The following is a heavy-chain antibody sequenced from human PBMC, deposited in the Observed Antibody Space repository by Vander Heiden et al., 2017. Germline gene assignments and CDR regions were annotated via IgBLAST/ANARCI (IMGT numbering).Heavy chain of an antibody. J-gene: IGHJ4*02. CDR3: AREGRRSYANPFDY. CDR2: ITPMFGTA. Sequence: QVHLVQSGAEVKKPGSSVKVSCKSSGDTFSTYTISWVRQAPGQGFEWMGGITPMFGTANYAQKFQGRVTITADESTTTAYMGLSSLRFEDTAVYYCAREGRRSYANPFDYWGQGTLVTVSS. V-gene: IGHV1-69*01. D-gene: IGHD2-2*01. CDR1: GDTFSTYT.